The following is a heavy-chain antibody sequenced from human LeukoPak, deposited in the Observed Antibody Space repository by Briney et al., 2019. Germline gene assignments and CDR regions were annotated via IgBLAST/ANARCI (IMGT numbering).Heavy chain of an antibody. CDR2: INTAGDT. CDR1: GFTFSSYD. CDR3: VRVNWLHYSGMDV. Sequence: GGSLRLSCAASGFTFSSYDMHWVRHATGKGLEWVSAINTAGDTYYPGSVKGRFTISRENARNSLYLQMNSLRAGDTAVYYCVRVNWLHYSGMDVWGQGTTVTVSS. V-gene: IGHV3-13*01. D-gene: IGHD5-12*01. J-gene: IGHJ6*02.